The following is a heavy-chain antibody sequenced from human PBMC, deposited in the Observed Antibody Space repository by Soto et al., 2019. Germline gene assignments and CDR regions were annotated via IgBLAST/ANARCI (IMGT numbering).Heavy chain of an antibody. J-gene: IGHJ3*02. CDR2: ISGSTGNI. CDR1: GFTFSYYY. V-gene: IGHV3-11*01. Sequence: PGGSLRLSCAASGFTFSYYYMTWIRQAPGKGLEWVSYISGSTGNIYYADSVKGRFTISRDNAKDSLYLQMNSMRAEDTAVYYCARESGTDAFDIWGQGTMVTVSS. CDR3: ARESGTDAFDI.